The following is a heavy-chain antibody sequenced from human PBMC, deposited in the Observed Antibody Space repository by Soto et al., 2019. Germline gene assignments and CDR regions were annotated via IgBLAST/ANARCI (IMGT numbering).Heavy chain of an antibody. V-gene: IGHV3-23*01. D-gene: IGHD2-2*01. CDR1: GFTFSSYA. J-gene: IGHJ6*02. CDR2: IGESGTPT. CDR3: ARYIPGVRYYGMDV. Sequence: GGSLRLSCAASGFTFSSYAMKWVRQAPGKGLEWVSLIGESGTPTYYADSVKGRFTISRDSSGNTLFLEMYSLRAEDTAVYYCARYIPGVRYYGMDVWGQGTTVTVSS.